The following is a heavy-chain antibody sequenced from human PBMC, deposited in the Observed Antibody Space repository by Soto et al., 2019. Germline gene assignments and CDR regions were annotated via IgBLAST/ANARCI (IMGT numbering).Heavy chain of an antibody. J-gene: IGHJ4*02. CDR3: AKRASSGSYQDYFDY. Sequence: GLSLRVSCAASGFTFSSYGRHWVRQAPGKGLEWVAVISYDGSNKYYADSVKGRFTISRDNSKNTLYLQMNSLRAEDTAVYYCAKRASSGSYQDYFDYWGQGTLVTVSS. D-gene: IGHD1-26*01. V-gene: IGHV3-30*18. CDR1: GFTFSSYG. CDR2: ISYDGSNK.